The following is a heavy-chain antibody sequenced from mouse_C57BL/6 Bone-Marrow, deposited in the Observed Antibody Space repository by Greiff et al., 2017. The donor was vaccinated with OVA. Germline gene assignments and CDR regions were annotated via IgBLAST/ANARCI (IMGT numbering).Heavy chain of an antibody. Sequence: QVQLQQPGAELVKPGASVKLSCKASGYTFTSYWMHWVKQRPGQGLEWIGMIHPNSGSTNYNEKFKSKATLTVDKSSRQAYMQLSSLTSEDSAVYSCARLEISDPWLAYWGQGTLVTVSA. J-gene: IGHJ3*01. CDR1: GYTFTSYW. CDR2: IHPNSGST. V-gene: IGHV1-64*01. CDR3: ARLEISDPWLAY.